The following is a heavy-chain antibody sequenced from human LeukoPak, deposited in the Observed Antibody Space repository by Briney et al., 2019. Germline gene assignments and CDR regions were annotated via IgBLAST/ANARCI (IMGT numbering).Heavy chain of an antibody. V-gene: IGHV3-9*01. CDR3: AKDITDFWSGYYYFDY. CDR2: ISWNSGSI. Sequence: GGSLRLSCAASGFTVSSNYMSWVRQAPGKGLEWVSGISWNSGSIGYADSVKGRFTISRDNAKNSLYLQMNSLRAEDTALYYCAKDITDFWSGYYYFDYWGQGTLVTVSS. CDR1: GFTVSSNY. J-gene: IGHJ4*02. D-gene: IGHD3-3*01.